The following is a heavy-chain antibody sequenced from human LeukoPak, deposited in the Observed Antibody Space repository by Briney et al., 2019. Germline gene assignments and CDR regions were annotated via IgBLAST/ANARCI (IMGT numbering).Heavy chain of an antibody. CDR1: VGSISSGGYY. Sequence: SEILSLTCTVSVGSISSGGYYWSWIRQHPGKSLEWIGYICYSGSTYYNPSLKSRVTISVDTSKNQFSLKLSSVTAADTAVYYCARARGYGSDDAFDIWGQGTMVTVSS. J-gene: IGHJ3*02. V-gene: IGHV4-31*03. CDR2: ICYSGST. D-gene: IGHD3-10*01. CDR3: ARARGYGSDDAFDI.